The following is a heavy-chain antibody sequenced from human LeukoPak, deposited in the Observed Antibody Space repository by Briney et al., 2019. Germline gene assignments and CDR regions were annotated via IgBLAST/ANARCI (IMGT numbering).Heavy chain of an antibody. CDR1: GGTFSSYA. Sequence: SVTVSCKASGGTFSSYAISWVRQAPGQGLEWMGGIIPIFGTANYAQKFQGRVTITADESTSTAYMELSSLRSEDTAVYYCAREASRLTTVTNYYFDYWGQGTLVTVSS. D-gene: IGHD4-17*01. V-gene: IGHV1-69*13. J-gene: IGHJ4*02. CDR3: AREASRLTTVTNYYFDY. CDR2: IIPIFGTA.